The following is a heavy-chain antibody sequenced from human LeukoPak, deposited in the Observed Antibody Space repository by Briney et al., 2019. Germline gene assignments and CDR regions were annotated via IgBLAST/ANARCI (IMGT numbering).Heavy chain of an antibody. CDR2: INHSGST. D-gene: IGHD4-17*01. CDR1: GGSFSGYY. Sequence: SETLSLTCAVYGGSFSGYYWSWIRQPPGKGLEWIGEINHSGSTNYNPYLKSRVTISVDTYKNQFSLKLSSVTAADTAVYCCASGSGTVSPFDYWGQGTMVTVSS. J-gene: IGHJ4*02. CDR3: ASGSGTVSPFDY. V-gene: IGHV4-34*01.